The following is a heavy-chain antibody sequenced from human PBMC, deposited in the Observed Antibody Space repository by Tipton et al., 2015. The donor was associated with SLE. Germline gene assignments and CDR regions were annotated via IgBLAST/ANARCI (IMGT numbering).Heavy chain of an antibody. CDR1: GYTFTSYG. J-gene: IGHJ6*02. CDR3: AREEIAVAGEYYYYGMDV. V-gene: IGHV1-18*01. Sequence: QSGPEVKKPGSSVKVSCTASGYTFTSYGVSWVRQAPGQGLEWMGWISGFNGDTKYAEEFQGRVAMTRDISTSTAYMELRSLRSDDTAVYYCAREEIAVAGEYYYYGMDVWGQGTTVTVSS. D-gene: IGHD6-19*01. CDR2: ISGFNGDT.